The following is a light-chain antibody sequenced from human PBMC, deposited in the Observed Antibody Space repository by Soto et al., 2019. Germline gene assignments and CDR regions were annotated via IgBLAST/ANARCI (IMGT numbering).Light chain of an antibody. CDR3: ETWDGNRLSWV. V-gene: IGLV4-60*03. J-gene: IGLJ3*02. Sequence: QLVLTQSSSASASLGSSVTLTCTLSSGHSSYIIAWHQQQPGKAHRYLMKLEGSGSHTKGSGVPDRFSASSYGADRYLTISNRQSEYDADDYCETWDGNRLSWVFGGGTKLTVL. CDR2: LEGSGSH. CDR1: SGHSSYI.